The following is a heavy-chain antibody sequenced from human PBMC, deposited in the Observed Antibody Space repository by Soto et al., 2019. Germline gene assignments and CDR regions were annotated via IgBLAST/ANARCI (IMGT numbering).Heavy chain of an antibody. V-gene: IGHV4-59*12. Sequence: PSATLSLTCTVSGGTISSYYWSWIRQPPGKGLEWIGYIYSRGTTSYNPSLKSRATILVDTSKNQFSLRLTSVTATDTAVYYCATGRISRGLDVWGQGTTVTVSS. J-gene: IGHJ6*02. CDR1: GGTISSYY. CDR3: ATGRISRGLDV. CDR2: IYSRGTT.